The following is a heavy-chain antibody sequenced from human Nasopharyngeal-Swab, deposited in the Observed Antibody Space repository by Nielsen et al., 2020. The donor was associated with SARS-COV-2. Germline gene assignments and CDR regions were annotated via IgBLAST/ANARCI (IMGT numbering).Heavy chain of an antibody. J-gene: IGHJ6*02. V-gene: IGHV3-7*01. Sequence: GGSLTLSCAAYGGTFSSYWMSWVRQAPGKGLEWVANIKQDGSEKYYVDSVKGRFTISRDNAKNSLYLKMNSLRAEDTAVYYCARVAKIGGQLLAYYYYNGMDVWGQGTTVTVSS. D-gene: IGHD6-13*01. CDR3: ARVAKIGGQLLAYYYYNGMDV. CDR2: IKQDGSEK. CDR1: GGTFSSYW.